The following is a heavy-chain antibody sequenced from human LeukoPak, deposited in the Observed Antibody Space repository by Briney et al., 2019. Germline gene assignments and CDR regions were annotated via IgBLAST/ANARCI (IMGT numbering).Heavy chain of an antibody. D-gene: IGHD3-22*01. CDR2: IYYSGST. CDR1: GGSISSYY. J-gene: IGHJ3*02. Sequence: SETLSLTCTVSGGSISSYYWSWIRQPPGKGLEWIGYIYYSGSTNYNPSLKSRVTMSVDTSKNQFSLKLSSVTAADTAVYYCARDYYDSSGYYEESAFDIWGQGTMVTVSS. V-gene: IGHV4-59*12. CDR3: ARDYYDSSGYYEESAFDI.